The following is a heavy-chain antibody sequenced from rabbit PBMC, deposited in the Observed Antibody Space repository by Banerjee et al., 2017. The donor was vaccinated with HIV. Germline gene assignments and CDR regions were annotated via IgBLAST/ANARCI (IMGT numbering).Heavy chain of an antibody. J-gene: IGHJ3*01. CDR1: GFDFSSYYM. CDR2: IDPVFGST. V-gene: IGHV1S39*01. CDR3: ARRMANGYAGYPYATRLDL. Sequence: QEQLKESGGGLVQPGGSLKLSCKASGFDFSSYYMSWVRQAPGKGLEWIGYIDPVFGSTYYASWVNGRFTISKTSSTTVTLQMTSLTAADTATYFCARRMANGYAGYPYATRLDLWGQGTLVTVS. D-gene: IGHD7-1*01.